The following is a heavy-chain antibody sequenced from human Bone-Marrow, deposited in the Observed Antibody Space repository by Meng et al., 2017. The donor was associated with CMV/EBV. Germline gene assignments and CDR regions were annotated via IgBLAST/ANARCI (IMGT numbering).Heavy chain of an antibody. CDR2: INPNSGGT. J-gene: IGHJ4*02. D-gene: IGHD2-8*01. CDR3: ARGPLVRILYHNHHYPFDY. V-gene: IGHV1-2*02. Sequence: ASVKVSCKASGYTFTGYYMHWVRQAPGQGLEWMGWINPNSGGTNYAQKFQGRVTMTRDTSISTAYMELSRLRSDDTAVYYCARGPLVRILYHNHHYPFDYWGQGPLVTVSS. CDR1: GYTFTGYY.